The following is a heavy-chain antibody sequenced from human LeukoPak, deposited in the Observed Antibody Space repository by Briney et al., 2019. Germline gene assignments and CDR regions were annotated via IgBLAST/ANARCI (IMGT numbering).Heavy chain of an antibody. CDR2: IRYDGSNK. V-gene: IGHV3-30*02. CDR3: AREILEPGKTHGY. J-gene: IGHJ4*02. CDR1: GFTFSSYE. D-gene: IGHD1-1*01. Sequence: GGSLRLSCAASGFTFSSYEMNWVRQAPGKGLEWVAFIRYDGSNKYYADSVKGRFTISRDNSKNTLYLQMNSLRAEDTAMYYCAREILEPGKTHGYWGQGTLVTVSS.